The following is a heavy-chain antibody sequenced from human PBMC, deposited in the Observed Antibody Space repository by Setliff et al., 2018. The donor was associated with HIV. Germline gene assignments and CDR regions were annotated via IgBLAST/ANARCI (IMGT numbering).Heavy chain of an antibody. J-gene: IGHJ4*02. V-gene: IGHV1-3*04. D-gene: IGHD6-13*01. CDR1: GYTFDGHY. CDR2: LRTGTGDT. Sequence: ASVKVSCKTSGYTFDGHYLHWVRQAPGQRLEWMGWLRTGTGDTSYSVKFQGRLTITRDTSANTAYMELSNLRSEDTAVYYCVRRATAAEVFDYWGQGTLVTVSS. CDR3: VRRATAAEVFDY.